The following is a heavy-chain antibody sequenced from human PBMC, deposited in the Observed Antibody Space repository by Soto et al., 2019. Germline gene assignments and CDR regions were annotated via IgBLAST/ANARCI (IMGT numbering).Heavy chain of an antibody. Sequence: EVLLVESGGGLVKPGGSLRLSCAASGFTFSSYSMNWVRQAPGKGLEWVSSISSGSSYIFYADSVKSRFTISRDNAKNTLFLQMDSLRAEDTAVYYCAKNYYYDSPGYAFDIWGQGTMVTVSS. D-gene: IGHD3-22*01. CDR2: ISSGSSYI. J-gene: IGHJ3*02. CDR1: GFTFSSYS. CDR3: AKNYYYDSPGYAFDI. V-gene: IGHV3-21*01.